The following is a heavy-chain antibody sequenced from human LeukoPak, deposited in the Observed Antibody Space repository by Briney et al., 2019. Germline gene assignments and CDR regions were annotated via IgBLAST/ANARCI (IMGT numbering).Heavy chain of an antibody. CDR2: ISWDGGST. V-gene: IGHV3-43*01. J-gene: IGHJ4*02. CDR1: GFTFDDYT. CDR3: AKDDESGGIAVAGLFDY. Sequence: GGSLRLSCAASGFTFDDYTMHWVRQAPGKGLEWVSLISWDGGSTYYADSVKGRFTISRDNSKNSLYLQMNSLRTEDTALYYCAKDDESGGIAVAGLFDYWGQGTLVTVSS. D-gene: IGHD6-19*01.